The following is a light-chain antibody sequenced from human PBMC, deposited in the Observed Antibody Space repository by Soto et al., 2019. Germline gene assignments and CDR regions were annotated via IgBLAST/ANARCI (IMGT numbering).Light chain of an antibody. J-gene: IGKJ1*01. CDR1: QSVSSNY. CDR3: QQYGSSPT. CDR2: DAS. V-gene: IGKV3-20*01. Sequence: EILLTQSPGTLSLSPGERATLSCRASQSVSSNYLAWYQQKPGQAPRLLIYDASSRATGIPDRFSGSGSGTDFTLTISRLEPEDFAVYYCQQYGSSPTFGQGTKVDIK.